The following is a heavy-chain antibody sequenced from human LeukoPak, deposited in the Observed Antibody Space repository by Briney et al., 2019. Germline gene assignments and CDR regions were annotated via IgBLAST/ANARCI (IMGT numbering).Heavy chain of an antibody. CDR3: AKDRGSGYYYL. J-gene: IGHJ4*02. CDR1: GFTFSSYS. CDR2: ISGSGGST. V-gene: IGHV3-23*01. Sequence: GGSLRLSCAASGFTFSSYSMSWVRQAPGKGLEWVSAISGSGGSTYYADSVKGRFTISRDNSKNTLYLQMNSLRAEDTAVYYCAKDRGSGYYYLWGQGTLVTVSS. D-gene: IGHD3-22*01.